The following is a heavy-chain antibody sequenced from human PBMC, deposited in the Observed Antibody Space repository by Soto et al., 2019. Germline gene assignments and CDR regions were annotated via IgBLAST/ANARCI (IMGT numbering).Heavy chain of an antibody. Sequence: GGSLRLSCAASGVNFSSYAMSWVRQTPGKGLEWVSTISGSGDSTLYADSVKGRFTVSRDNSKNTLYLQMNSLRAEDTAVYYCARQEMYYSDSSGSYYFDYWGQGSLVTVSS. CDR1: GVNFSSYA. CDR2: ISGSGDST. CDR3: ARQEMYYSDSSGSYYFDY. D-gene: IGHD3-22*01. J-gene: IGHJ4*02. V-gene: IGHV3-23*01.